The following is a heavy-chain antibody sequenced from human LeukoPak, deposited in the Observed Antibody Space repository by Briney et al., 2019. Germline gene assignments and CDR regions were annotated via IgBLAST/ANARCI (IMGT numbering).Heavy chain of an antibody. CDR2: IKQGGSGK. J-gene: IGHJ4*02. CDR3: AADSSLDY. Sequence: PGGSLRLSCAASGFKFDDYGMSWVRQAPGKGLEWVGNIKQGGSGKYYVDSVKDRFTISRDNANNSLNLQMNSLRAEDTAVCYCAADSSLDYWGQGTLVTVSS. CDR1: GFKFDDYG. D-gene: IGHD6-13*01. V-gene: IGHV3-7*01.